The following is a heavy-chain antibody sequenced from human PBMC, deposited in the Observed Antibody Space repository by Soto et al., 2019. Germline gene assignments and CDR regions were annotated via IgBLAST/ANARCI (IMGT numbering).Heavy chain of an antibody. D-gene: IGHD2-15*01. CDR2: IIPIFGTA. Sequence: SVKVSCKASGGTFSSYAISWVRQAPGQGLEWMGGIIPIFGTANYAQKFQGRVTITADESTSTAYMELSSLRSEDTAVYYCARDPVVVVAATSFGLGHWGQGTLVTVSS. CDR1: GGTFSSYA. CDR3: ARDPVVVVAATSFGLGH. J-gene: IGHJ4*02. V-gene: IGHV1-69*13.